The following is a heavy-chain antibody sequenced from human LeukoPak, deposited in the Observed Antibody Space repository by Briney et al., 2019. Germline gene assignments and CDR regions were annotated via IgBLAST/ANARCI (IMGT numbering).Heavy chain of an antibody. D-gene: IGHD2-15*01. CDR2: ISSSSSYI. CDR1: GFTFSSYS. J-gene: IGHJ3*02. Sequence: PGGSLRLSCAASGFTFSSYSMNWVRQAPGKGLEWVSSISSSSSYIYYADSVKGRFTISRDNAKNSLYLQMNSLRAEDTAVYYCLVILTEPTSPSPDGLDIWGQGTMVTVSS. CDR3: LVILTEPTSPSPDGLDI. V-gene: IGHV3-21*01.